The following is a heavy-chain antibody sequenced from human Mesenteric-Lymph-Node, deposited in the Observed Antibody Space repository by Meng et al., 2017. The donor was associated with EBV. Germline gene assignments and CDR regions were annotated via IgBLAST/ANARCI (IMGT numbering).Heavy chain of an antibody. CDR2: INENGGTT. CDR1: GFTFSRYW. Sequence: VQRVDPGGGLVQPGGSLRLSCSASGFTFSRYWMHWVRQAPGKGLVWISRINENGGTTTYADSVRGRFTISRDNTKNTLYLQMNNLRVEDTAVYFCSRDLAGPYDDWGQGTLVTVSS. CDR3: SRDLAGPYDD. V-gene: IGHV3-74*01. J-gene: IGHJ4*02.